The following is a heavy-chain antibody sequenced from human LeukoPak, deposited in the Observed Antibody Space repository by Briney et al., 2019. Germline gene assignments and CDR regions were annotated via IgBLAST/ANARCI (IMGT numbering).Heavy chain of an antibody. CDR1: GFTFSTYA. J-gene: IGHJ4*02. CDR3: AKGYCSDGSCYSPFDF. V-gene: IGHV3-23*01. CDR2: IGGSGGGT. D-gene: IGHD2-15*01. Sequence: GGSLRLSCAASGFTFSTYAMTWVRQAPGRGLEWVSNIGGSGGGTAYADSVKGRFTVSRDNSKNTLYLQVNSLRADDTAVYFCAKGYCSDGSCYSPFDFWGQGILVTVSS.